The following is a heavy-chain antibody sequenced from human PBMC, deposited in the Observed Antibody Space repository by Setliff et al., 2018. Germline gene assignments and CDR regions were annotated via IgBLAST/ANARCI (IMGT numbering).Heavy chain of an antibody. CDR3: ARAIGDYVMDS. D-gene: IGHD4-17*01. Sequence: GGSLRLSCEASGFTFDDHTKHWVRQAPGRGLEWISVISWDGESAEYAASVRGRFAIARDNRKNILYLQMNSLRRDDTALYFCARAIGDYVMDSWGQGTLVTVSS. CDR2: ISWDGESA. V-gene: IGHV3-43*01. J-gene: IGHJ4*02. CDR1: GFTFDDHT.